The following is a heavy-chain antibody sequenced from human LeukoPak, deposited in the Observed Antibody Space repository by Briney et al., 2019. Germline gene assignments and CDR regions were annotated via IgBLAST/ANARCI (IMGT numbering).Heavy chain of an antibody. Sequence: GASVKVSCKASGGTFSSYAISWVRQAPGQGLEWMGRIIPILGIANYARKFQGRVTITADKSTSTAYMELSSLRSEDTAVYYCARNSLSRAYYYGSGSYSELDYWGQGTLVTVSS. D-gene: IGHD3-10*01. J-gene: IGHJ4*02. CDR2: IIPILGIA. CDR1: GGTFSSYA. V-gene: IGHV1-69*04. CDR3: ARNSLSRAYYYGSGSYSELDY.